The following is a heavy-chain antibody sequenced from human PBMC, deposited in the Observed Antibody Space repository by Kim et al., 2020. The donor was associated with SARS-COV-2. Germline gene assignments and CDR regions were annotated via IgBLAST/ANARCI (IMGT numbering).Heavy chain of an antibody. CDR3: ATVSSSWPFDY. CDR2: T. Sequence: TNYSPSFQGHVTISAAKASSTAYLQWSSLKASDTAMYYCATVSSSWPFDYWGQGTLVTVSS. V-gene: IGHV5-10-1*01. D-gene: IGHD6-13*01. J-gene: IGHJ4*02.